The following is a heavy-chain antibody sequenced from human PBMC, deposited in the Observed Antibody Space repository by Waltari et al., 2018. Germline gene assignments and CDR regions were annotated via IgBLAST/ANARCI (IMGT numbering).Heavy chain of an antibody. J-gene: IGHJ4*02. V-gene: IGHV3-23*01. D-gene: IGHD6-19*01. CDR2: MSGTGDYT. Sequence: VQLLQSEGDLEPLGGSLRTDCDGHALTLSNYAMHWVRQAPGKRLEWVSTMSGTGDYTYYADSVKGRFTISRDNSKNTVFLHMNNLTVEDTAIYFCAKDQAEWMVLDGYFDSWGQGTPVTVSS. CDR1: ALTLSNYA. CDR3: AKDQAEWMVLDGYFDS.